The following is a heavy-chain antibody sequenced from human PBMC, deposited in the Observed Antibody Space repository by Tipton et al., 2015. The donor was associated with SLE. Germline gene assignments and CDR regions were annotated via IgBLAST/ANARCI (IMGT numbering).Heavy chain of an antibody. CDR1: GHSISSGYY. CDR3: VGTRDAYDETGGFAV. Sequence: TLSLTCTVSGHSISSGYYWSWIRQAPGKGLEWLDSIFDRGNNYYNPYLKKRFTSSVDTSTKQVSLKLSSVTTAGTAMYYCVGTRDAYDETGGFAVWGQGTMVTVSS. J-gene: IGHJ3*01. V-gene: IGHV4-38-2*02. D-gene: IGHD5-24*01. CDR2: IFDRGNN.